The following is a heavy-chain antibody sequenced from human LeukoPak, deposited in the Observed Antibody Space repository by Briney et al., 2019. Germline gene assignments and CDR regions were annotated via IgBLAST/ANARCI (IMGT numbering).Heavy chain of an antibody. Sequence: GRSLRLSCAASGFTFSSYAMHWVRQAPGKGLEWVAVISYDGSNKYYADSVKGRFTISRDNSKNTLYLQMNSLRAEDTAVYYCASLMAASVRRGFDYWGQGTLVTVSS. CDR1: GFTFSSYA. CDR2: ISYDGSNK. CDR3: ASLMAASVRRGFDY. D-gene: IGHD5-24*01. V-gene: IGHV3-30-3*01. J-gene: IGHJ4*02.